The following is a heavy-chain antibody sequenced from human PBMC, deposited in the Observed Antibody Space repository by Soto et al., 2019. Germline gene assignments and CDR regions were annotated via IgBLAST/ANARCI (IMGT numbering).Heavy chain of an antibody. Sequence: AASVKVSCKASGGTFSSYTISWVRQAPGQGLEWMGRIIPILGIANYAQKFQGRVTITADKSTSTAYMELSSLRSEDTALYYCARDSTGYLDFDHWGQGTLVTVSS. D-gene: IGHD3-22*01. V-gene: IGHV1-69*04. J-gene: IGHJ4*02. CDR3: ARDSTGYLDFDH. CDR2: IIPILGIA. CDR1: GGTFSSYT.